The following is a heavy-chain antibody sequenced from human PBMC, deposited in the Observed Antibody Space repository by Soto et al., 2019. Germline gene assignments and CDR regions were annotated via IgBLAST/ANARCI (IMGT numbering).Heavy chain of an antibody. D-gene: IGHD2-2*01. CDR3: AREVRDRETGLVPAAIDGMDV. V-gene: IGHV1-69*08. CDR2: IIPIFGIA. CDR1: GGTFSRYS. J-gene: IGHJ6*02. Sequence: QVQLVQSGAEVKKPGSSVKVSCKASGGTFSRYSITWVRQAPGHGLEWIGRIIPIFGIASYAQKFQGRVTITADESTSTAYMELSSLRSDDTAVYYCAREVRDRETGLVPAAIDGMDVWGQGTTVTVSS.